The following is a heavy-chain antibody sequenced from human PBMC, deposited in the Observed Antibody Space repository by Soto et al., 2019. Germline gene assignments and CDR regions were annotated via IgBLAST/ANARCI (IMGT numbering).Heavy chain of an antibody. D-gene: IGHD3-10*01. CDR3: VGGQYYLDY. V-gene: IGHV3-30*03. Sequence: QVLLVESGGGVVQPGRSLRLSCAASGFPFTTYGMHWVREGPGKGLEWVAVISYDGSNTYYADSVKGRFTISRDNSKNTLYLQMNSLSTEDTALYYCVGGQYYLDYRGQGTLVTVSS. CDR1: GFPFTTYG. CDR2: ISYDGSNT. J-gene: IGHJ4*02.